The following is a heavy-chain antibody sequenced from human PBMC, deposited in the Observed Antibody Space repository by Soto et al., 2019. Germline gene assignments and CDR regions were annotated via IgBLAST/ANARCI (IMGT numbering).Heavy chain of an antibody. CDR3: ARDKITGLFDY. CDR1: GGSISSDGYS. Sequence: SETLSLTCAVSGGSISSDGYSWSWIRQPPGTGLEWIGEINHSGSTNYNPSLKSRVTIPVDTSKNQFSLKLTSVTAADTAVYYCARDKITGLFDYWGQGTLVTVSS. V-gene: IGHV4-30-2*01. CDR2: INHSGST. J-gene: IGHJ4*02. D-gene: IGHD2-8*02.